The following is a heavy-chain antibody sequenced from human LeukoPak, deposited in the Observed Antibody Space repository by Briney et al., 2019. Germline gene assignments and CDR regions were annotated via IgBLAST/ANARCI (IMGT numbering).Heavy chain of an antibody. D-gene: IGHD3-22*01. CDR3: VRDDDRPDNGLDY. J-gene: IGHJ4*02. CDR2: ISGSGGST. Sequence: PGGSLGLSCAASGFTFSSYAMSWVRQAPGKGLEWVSAISGSGGSTYYADSVKGRFTISRDNSKNTLYLQMNSLRAEDTAVYYCVRDDDRPDNGLDYWGQGTLVTVSS. CDR1: GFTFSSYA. V-gene: IGHV3-23*01.